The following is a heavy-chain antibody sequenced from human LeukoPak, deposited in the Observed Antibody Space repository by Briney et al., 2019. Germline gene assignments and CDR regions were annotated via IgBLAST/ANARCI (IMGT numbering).Heavy chain of an antibody. CDR2: IYYSGST. CDR3: ARDVGDGYKTDAFDI. J-gene: IGHJ3*02. CDR1: GGSISSYY. Sequence: KPSETLSLTCTVSGGSISSYYWSWIRQPPGKGLEWIGYIYYSGSTTYNPSLKSRVTISVDAYKNQFSLKLSSVTAADTAVYYCARDVGDGYKTDAFDIWGQGTMVTVSS. D-gene: IGHD5-24*01. V-gene: IGHV4-59*01.